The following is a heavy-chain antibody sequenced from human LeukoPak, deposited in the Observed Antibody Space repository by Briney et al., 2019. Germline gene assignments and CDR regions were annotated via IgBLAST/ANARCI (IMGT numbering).Heavy chain of an antibody. CDR2: IYYSGST. V-gene: IGHV4-59*01. Sequence: SETLSLTCTLSVGSISSYYGSWMRPPPEEGLEWIGYIYYSGSTNYNTSLKSRVTISVETSKNQFSLTMNSATAADTALYYFGRDLFLEGVYTGGVGYYYYYMDVWGKGTTVTVSS. J-gene: IGHJ6*03. CDR1: VGSISSYY. D-gene: IGHD3-3*01. CDR3: GRDLFLEGVYTGGVGYYYYYMDV.